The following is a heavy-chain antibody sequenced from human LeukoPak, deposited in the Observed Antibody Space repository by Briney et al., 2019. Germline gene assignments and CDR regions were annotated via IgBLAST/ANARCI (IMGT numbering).Heavy chain of an antibody. V-gene: IGHV1-46*01. Sequence: GASVKVSCKASGYIFTSYYIHWVRQAPGQGLEWMGIINPSGGSTNYAQKFQGRVTMTRDMSTSTVYMELSSLRSEDTAVYYCARDRGTWNDDGFDYWGQGTLVTVSS. CDR3: ARDRGTWNDDGFDY. CDR2: INPSGGST. D-gene: IGHD1-1*01. CDR1: GYIFTSYY. J-gene: IGHJ4*02.